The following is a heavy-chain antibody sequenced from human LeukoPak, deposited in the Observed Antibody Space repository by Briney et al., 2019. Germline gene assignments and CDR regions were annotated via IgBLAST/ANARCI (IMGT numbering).Heavy chain of an antibody. Sequence: SETLSLTCAVYGGSFGGYYWSWIRQPPGKGLEWIGEINHSGSTNYNPSLKSRVTISVDTSKNQFSLKLSSVTAADTAVYYCARDERYYDFWSGYYDWFDHWGQGTLVTVSS. CDR2: INHSGST. V-gene: IGHV4-34*01. J-gene: IGHJ5*02. CDR1: GGSFGGYY. CDR3: ARDERYYDFWSGYYDWFDH. D-gene: IGHD3-3*01.